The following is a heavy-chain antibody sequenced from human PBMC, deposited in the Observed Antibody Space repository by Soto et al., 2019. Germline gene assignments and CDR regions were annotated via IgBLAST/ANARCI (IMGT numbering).Heavy chain of an antibody. CDR1: GGTFSSYA. V-gene: IGHV1-69*01. CDR3: ARDQSTIFGVVHWFDP. Sequence: QVQLVQSGAEVKKPGSSVTVSCKASGGTFSSYAIRWVRQAPGQGLEWMGGISPIFGTANYAQKFQGRVTITADESTSTAYMELSSLRSEDTAVYYCARDQSTIFGVVHWFDPWGQGTLVTVSS. J-gene: IGHJ5*02. CDR2: ISPIFGTA. D-gene: IGHD3-3*01.